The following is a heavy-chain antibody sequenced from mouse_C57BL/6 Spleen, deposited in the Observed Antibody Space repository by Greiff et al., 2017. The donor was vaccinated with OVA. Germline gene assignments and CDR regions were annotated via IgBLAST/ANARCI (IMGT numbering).Heavy chain of an antibody. CDR2: IDPETGGT. CDR1: GYTFTDYE. Sequence: QVQLKASGAELVRPGASVTLSCKASGYTFTDYEMHWVKQTPVHGLEWIGAIDPETGGTAYNQKFKGKAILTADKSSSTAYMELRSLTSEDSAVYYCTRSGTTSTYYFDYWGQGTTLTVSS. V-gene: IGHV1-15*01. J-gene: IGHJ2*01. CDR3: TRSGTTSTYYFDY. D-gene: IGHD1-2*01.